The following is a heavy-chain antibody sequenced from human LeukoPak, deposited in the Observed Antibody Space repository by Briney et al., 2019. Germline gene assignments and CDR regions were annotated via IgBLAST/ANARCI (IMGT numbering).Heavy chain of an antibody. CDR1: GYTFASYY. CDR2: INPSGGST. CDR3: ARAPKDYYDSSGSSLDY. D-gene: IGHD3-22*01. Sequence: ASVKVSCKASGYTFASYYMHWVRQAPGQGLEWMGIINPSGGSTSYAQKFQGRVTMTRDTSTSTVYMELSGLRSEDTAVYYCARAPKDYYDSSGSSLDYWGQGTLVTVSS. V-gene: IGHV1-46*01. J-gene: IGHJ4*02.